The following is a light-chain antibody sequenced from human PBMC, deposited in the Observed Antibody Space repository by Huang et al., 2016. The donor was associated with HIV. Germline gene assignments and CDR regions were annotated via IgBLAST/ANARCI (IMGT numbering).Light chain of an antibody. CDR2: GAS. Sequence: EIEMTQSPATLSVSPGERATLSCRASQSVSSNLAWFQQKPGQAPRLLIYGASTRTTGIPARFSGSGSGTEFTLTISNLQSEDFAVYYCQQYNNWPPWTFGQGTKVEIK. J-gene: IGKJ1*01. V-gene: IGKV3-15*01. CDR1: QSVSSN. CDR3: QQYNNWPPWT.